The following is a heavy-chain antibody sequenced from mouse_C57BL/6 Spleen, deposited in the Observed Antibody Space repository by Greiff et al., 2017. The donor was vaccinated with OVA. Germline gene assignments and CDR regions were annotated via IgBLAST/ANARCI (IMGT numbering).Heavy chain of an antibody. CDR1: GYAFSSYW. V-gene: IGHV1-80*01. J-gene: IGHJ2*01. Sequence: QVQLKQSGAELVKPGASVKISCKASGYAFSSYWMNWVKQRPGKGLEWIGQIYPGDGDTNYNGKFKGKATLTADKSSSTAYMQLSSLTSEDSAVYFCARGGKLNYFDYWGQGTTLTVSS. D-gene: IGHD1-3*01. CDR2: IYPGDGDT. CDR3: ARGGKLNYFDY.